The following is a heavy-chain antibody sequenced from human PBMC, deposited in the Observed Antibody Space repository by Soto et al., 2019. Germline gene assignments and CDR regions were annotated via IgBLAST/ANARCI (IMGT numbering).Heavy chain of an antibody. V-gene: IGHV4-59*08. CDR1: GASISSYY. J-gene: IGHJ6*02. Sequence: SETLSLTCTVSGASISSYYWSWIRQPPGKGLEWIGYIYYSGSTNYNPSLESRVTISVDTSKNQFSLRLSSVTAADTAVYHCARQMFIGGMDVWGQGTTVTVSS. CDR2: IYYSGST. D-gene: IGHD2-15*01. CDR3: ARQMFIGGMDV.